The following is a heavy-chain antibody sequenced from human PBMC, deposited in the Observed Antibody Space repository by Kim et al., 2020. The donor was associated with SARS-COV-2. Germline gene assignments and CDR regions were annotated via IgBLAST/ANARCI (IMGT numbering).Heavy chain of an antibody. J-gene: IGHJ2*01. D-gene: IGHD3-10*01. CDR3: ARGGVYYGSGYFNL. Sequence: GGSLRLSCAASGFTFSSYDMHWVRQATGKGLEWVSAIGTAGDTYYPGSVMGRFTISRENAKNSFLFQMNSRRAGDTPVFYFARGGVYYGSGYFNLCCRGT. CDR2: IGTAGDT. CDR1: GFTFSSYD. V-gene: IGHV3-13*01.